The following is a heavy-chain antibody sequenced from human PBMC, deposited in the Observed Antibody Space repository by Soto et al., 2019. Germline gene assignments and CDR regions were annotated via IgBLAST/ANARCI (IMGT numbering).Heavy chain of an antibody. V-gene: IGHV4-31*03. CDR2: TKYSGST. CDR1: GGSISSGGYC. Sequence: PSETLSLTCTVSGGSISSGGYCWSWIHQHPGKGLECIVYTKYSGSTYYNPSLKSRVTISVDTSKNQFSLKLSSVTAAYTAVYYCARDYGGAWYFDLWGRGTLVTVSS. J-gene: IGHJ2*01. D-gene: IGHD3-16*01. CDR3: ARDYGGAWYFDL.